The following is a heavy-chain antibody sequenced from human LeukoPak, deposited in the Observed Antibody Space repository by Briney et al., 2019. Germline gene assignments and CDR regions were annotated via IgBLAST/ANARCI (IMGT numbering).Heavy chain of an antibody. CDR3: ARDALPSSPYYFDY. CDR1: GYTFTDYY. D-gene: IGHD1-26*01. J-gene: IGHJ4*02. V-gene: IGHV1-2*02. Sequence: ASVKVSCKASGYTFTDYYIHWVRQAPGQGLEWMGWINPNSGGTSYAQKFQGRVAMTRDTSISIAYMELSRLRSDDTAVYYCARDALPSSPYYFDYWGQGTLDTVSS. CDR2: INPNSGGT.